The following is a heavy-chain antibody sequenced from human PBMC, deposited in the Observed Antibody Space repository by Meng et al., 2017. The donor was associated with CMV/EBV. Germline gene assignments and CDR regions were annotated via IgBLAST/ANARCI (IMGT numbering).Heavy chain of an antibody. CDR3: ARVTPCSSTSCEAFDI. Sequence: GESLKISCAASGFTVSSNYMSWVRQAPGKGLEWVSVIYSGGSTYYADSVKGRFTISRDNSKNTLYLQMNSLRAEDTAVCYCARVTPCSSTSCEAFDIWGQGTMVTVSS. J-gene: IGHJ3*02. D-gene: IGHD2-2*01. CDR1: GFTVSSNY. V-gene: IGHV3-53*01. CDR2: IYSGGST.